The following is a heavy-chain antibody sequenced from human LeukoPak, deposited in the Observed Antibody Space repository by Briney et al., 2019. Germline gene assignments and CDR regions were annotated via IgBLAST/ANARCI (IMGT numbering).Heavy chain of an antibody. CDR3: ARIESGYSYGYFDY. J-gene: IGHJ4*02. Sequence: SETLSLTCTVSGGSISSGDYYWSWIRQPPGKGLEWIGYIYYSGSTYYNPSLKSRVTISVDTSKNQFSLKLSSVTAADTAVYYCARIESGYSYGYFDYWGQGTLVTVSS. CDR2: IYYSGST. V-gene: IGHV4-30-4*08. D-gene: IGHD5-18*01. CDR1: GGSISSGDYY.